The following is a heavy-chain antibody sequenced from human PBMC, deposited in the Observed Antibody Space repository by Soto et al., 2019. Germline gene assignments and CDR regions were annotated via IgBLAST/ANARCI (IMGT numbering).Heavy chain of an antibody. Sequence: QVPLVQSGAEVKKPGSSVKVSCKASGGTFSSYTISWVRQAPGQGLEWMGRIIPILGIANYAQKFQGRVTITADKSTSTAYMELSSLRSEDTAVYYCARGHDSSGYYYGFDYWGQGTLVTVSS. CDR2: IIPILGIA. CDR1: GGTFSSYT. D-gene: IGHD3-22*01. CDR3: ARGHDSSGYYYGFDY. J-gene: IGHJ4*02. V-gene: IGHV1-69*02.